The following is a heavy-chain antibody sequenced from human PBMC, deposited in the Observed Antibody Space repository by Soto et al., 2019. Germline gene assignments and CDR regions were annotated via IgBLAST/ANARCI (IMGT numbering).Heavy chain of an antibody. CDR2: IYYSGST. CDR1: GGSISSSSYY. D-gene: IGHD6-19*01. V-gene: IGHV4-39*01. CDR3: ARLAVAGLHFDH. J-gene: IGHJ4*02. Sequence: QLQLQESGPGLVKPSETLSLTCTVSGGSISSSSYYWGWIRQPPGKGLEWIGSIYYSGSTYYNPSLKSRVTVSVDTSKNQFSLKLSLVTAADTAVYYCARLAVAGLHFDHWGQGTLVTVSS.